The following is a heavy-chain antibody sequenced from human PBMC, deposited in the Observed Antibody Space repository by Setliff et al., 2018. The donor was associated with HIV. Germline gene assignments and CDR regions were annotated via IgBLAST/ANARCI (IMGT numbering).Heavy chain of an antibody. V-gene: IGHV4-59*12. J-gene: IGHJ3*02. Sequence: TSETLSLTCTVSGGSISSYYWSWIRQPPGKGLEWIGSIYHSGSTNYNPSLKSRVTISVDTSKNQFSLKLSSVTAADTAVYYCARGRDDYNYDPFDIWGQGTMVTVSS. CDR3: ARGRDDYNYDPFDI. CDR2: IYHSGST. D-gene: IGHD4-4*01. CDR1: GGSISSYY.